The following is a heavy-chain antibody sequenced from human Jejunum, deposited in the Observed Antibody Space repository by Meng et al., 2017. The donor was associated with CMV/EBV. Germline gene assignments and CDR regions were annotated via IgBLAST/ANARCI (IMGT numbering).Heavy chain of an antibody. Sequence: SEYTFTDYSVHWVRQAPGQGLAWLGYLTPYTGDTHYAQKFQGRVSMTRDTPTNTAYMELTRLRSDDTALYYCAKDAGSFLDYYFDFWGQGTLVTVSS. J-gene: IGHJ4*02. V-gene: IGHV1-2*02. CDR2: LTPYTGDT. CDR1: EYTFTDYS. D-gene: IGHD3-10*01. CDR3: AKDAGSFLDYYFDF.